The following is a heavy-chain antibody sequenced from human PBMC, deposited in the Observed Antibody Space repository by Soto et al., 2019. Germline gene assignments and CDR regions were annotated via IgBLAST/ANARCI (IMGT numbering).Heavy chain of an antibody. Sequence: GASVKVSCKASGYTFTGYYMHWVRQAPGQGLEWMGWINPNSGGTNYAQKFQGWVTMTRDTSISTAYMELSRLRSDDTAVYYCARDNGEGYYYYGMDVWGQGTTVTVSS. J-gene: IGHJ6*02. CDR1: GYTFTGYY. D-gene: IGHD4-17*01. CDR2: INPNSGGT. CDR3: ARDNGEGYYYYGMDV. V-gene: IGHV1-2*04.